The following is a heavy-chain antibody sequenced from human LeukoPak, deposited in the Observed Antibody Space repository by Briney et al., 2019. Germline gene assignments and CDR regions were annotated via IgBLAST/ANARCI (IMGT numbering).Heavy chain of an antibody. J-gene: IGHJ6*03. V-gene: IGHV3-23*01. CDR2: ISDRGDST. D-gene: IGHD5-18*01. Sequence: PGGSLRLSCAASGFSLTTYAMGWVRQAPGKGLEWVSVISDRGDSTYYADSVKGRFTISGDNSKNTLYLQMNSLRADDTSVYYCAGQSSGYSYYYYMDVWGKGTTVTVSS. CDR1: GFSLTTYA. CDR3: AGQSSGYSYYYYMDV.